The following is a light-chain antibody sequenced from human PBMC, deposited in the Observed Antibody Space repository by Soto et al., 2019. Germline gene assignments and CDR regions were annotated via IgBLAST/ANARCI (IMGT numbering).Light chain of an antibody. V-gene: IGLV1-47*01. CDR3: AAWDDSLRGWV. CDR1: SSSIGSNY. J-gene: IGLJ3*02. CDR2: RDS. Sequence: QSVLTQPTSASGTPGQRVTISCSESSSSIGSNYIYWYQQLPGTAPKLLIYRDSQRPSGVPDRFSGSKSGTSASLAISGLRSEDEADYYCAAWDDSLRGWVFGGGTKLTVL.